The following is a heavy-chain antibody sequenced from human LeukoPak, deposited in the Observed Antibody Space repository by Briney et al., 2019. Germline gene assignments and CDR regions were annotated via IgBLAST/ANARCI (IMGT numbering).Heavy chain of an antibody. CDR3: TTEAYYYDSGAIKYFDY. J-gene: IGHJ4*02. D-gene: IGHD3-22*01. V-gene: IGHV3-15*01. CDR2: IKSKTDGGTT. Sequence: GGSLRLSCAASGFSFSNAWMSWVRQAPGKGLEWVGHIKSKTDGGTTDYAAPVQGRFTISRDDSKNTLYLQMNSLKTEDTAVYYCTTEAYYYDSGAIKYFDYWGQGTLVTVSS. CDR1: GFSFSNAW.